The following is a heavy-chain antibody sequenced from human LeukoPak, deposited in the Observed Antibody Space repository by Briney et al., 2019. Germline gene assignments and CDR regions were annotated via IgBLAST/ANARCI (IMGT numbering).Heavy chain of an antibody. CDR1: GGSFSGYY. J-gene: IGHJ5*02. Sequence: PSETLSLTCSVYGGSFSGYYWSWIPQPPGKGLKWIGEINHSGSTNYNPSLKSRATISVDTSKNQFSLKLSAVTAAGTAVYFCAGVRVLLWFGEAPPPWGQGTLVTVSS. CDR3: AGVRVLLWFGEAPPP. CDR2: INHSGST. D-gene: IGHD3-10*01. V-gene: IGHV4-34*01.